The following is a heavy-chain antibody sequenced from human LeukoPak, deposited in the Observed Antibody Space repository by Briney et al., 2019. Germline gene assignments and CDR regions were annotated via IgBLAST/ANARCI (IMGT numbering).Heavy chain of an antibody. CDR1: LYTFTRYV. V-gene: IGHV1-18*01. CDR2: IYAYNGNT. Sequence: AGVKVSCMDSLYTFTRYVISCVRPAPGQGLEWMGWIYAYNGNTNYAQKLQRRVTMTTDTYTNTAYMELRSMRSDDTAVYYCARAYYDILTGYYLPDYWGQGTLVTVSS. CDR3: ARAYYDILTGYYLPDY. D-gene: IGHD3-9*01. J-gene: IGHJ4*02.